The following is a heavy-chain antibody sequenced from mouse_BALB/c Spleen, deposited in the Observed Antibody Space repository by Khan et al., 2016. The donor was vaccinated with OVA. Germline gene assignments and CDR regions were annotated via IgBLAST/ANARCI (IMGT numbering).Heavy chain of an antibody. CDR1: GISITSGNYR. Sequence: EVELVESGPGLVKPSQTVSLICTVTGISITSGNYRWSWIRQFPGNKLEWIGNIYYSGTVTYNPSLTSRTTITRDTSKNQFFLEMNSLTAEDTATYYCARDYGSLYWFFDVWGAGTTVTVSS. CDR3: ARDYGSLYWFFDV. J-gene: IGHJ1*01. V-gene: IGHV3-5*02. D-gene: IGHD1-1*01. CDR2: IYYSGTV.